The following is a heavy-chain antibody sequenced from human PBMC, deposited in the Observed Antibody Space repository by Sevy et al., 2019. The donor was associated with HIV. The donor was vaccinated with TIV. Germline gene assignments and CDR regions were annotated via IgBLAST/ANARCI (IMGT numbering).Heavy chain of an antibody. CDR2: IKSKTDGGTT. J-gene: IGHJ6*02. V-gene: IGHV3-15*07. D-gene: IGHD5-18*01. CDR1: GFTFSNAW. CDR3: TKSLSSGYSYGYWLDYYYGMDV. Sequence: PGGSLRLSCAASGFTFSNAWMNWVRQAPGKGLEWVGRIKSKTDGGTTDYAAPVKGRFTISRDDSKNTLYLQMNSLKTEDTAVYYCTKSLSSGYSYGYWLDYYYGMDVWGQGTTVTVSS.